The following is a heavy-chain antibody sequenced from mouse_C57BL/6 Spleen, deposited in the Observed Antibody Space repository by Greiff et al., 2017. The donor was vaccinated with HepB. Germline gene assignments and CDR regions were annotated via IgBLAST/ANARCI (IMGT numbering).Heavy chain of an antibody. CDR1: GYTFTSYW. J-gene: IGHJ1*03. V-gene: IGHV1-59*01. D-gene: IGHD2-1*01. Sequence: VQLQQPGAELVRPGTSVKLSCKASGYTFTSYWMHWVKQRPGQGLEWIGVIDPSDSYTNYNQKFKGKATLTVDTSSSTAYMQLSSLTSEDSAVYYCARRSYGNYGYFDVWGTGTTVTVSS. CDR3: ARRSYGNYGYFDV. CDR2: IDPSDSYT.